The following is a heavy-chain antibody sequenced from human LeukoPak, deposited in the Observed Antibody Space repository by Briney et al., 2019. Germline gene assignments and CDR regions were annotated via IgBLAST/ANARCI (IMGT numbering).Heavy chain of an antibody. CDR2: INPNSGGT. CDR3: ATHSSGWYCLDY. CDR1: GYTFTGYY. D-gene: IGHD6-19*01. J-gene: IGHJ4*02. Sequence: ASVKASCKASGYTFTGYYMHWVRQAPGQGLEWMGWINPNSGGTNYAQKFQGRVTMTRDTSISTAYMGLSRLRSDDTAVYYCATHSSGWYCLDYWGQGTLVTVSS. V-gene: IGHV1-2*02.